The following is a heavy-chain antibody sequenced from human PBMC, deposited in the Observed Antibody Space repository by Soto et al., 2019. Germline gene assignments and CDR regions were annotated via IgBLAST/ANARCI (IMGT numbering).Heavy chain of an antibody. D-gene: IGHD2-8*01. Sequence: SGPTLVNPTQTLTLTCAFSGFSLSKTGMRISWIRQPPGRALEWLARIDWDDDKFYRPSLRTRLTVSKDTSKSEVVLTMTNMDHVDTDTYFCAREMVDESRSGLEFWGQGTPVTVSS. CDR2: IDWDDDK. CDR1: GFSLSKTGMR. V-gene: IGHV2-70*04. J-gene: IGHJ4*02. CDR3: AREMVDESRSGLEF.